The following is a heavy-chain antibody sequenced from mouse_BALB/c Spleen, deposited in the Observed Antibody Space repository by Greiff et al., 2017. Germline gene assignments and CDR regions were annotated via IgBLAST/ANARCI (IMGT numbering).Heavy chain of an antibody. CDR3: ARVGGNYYFDY. CDR2: INPSTGYT. V-gene: IGHV1-7*01. Sequence: VKLMESGAELAKPGASVKMSCKASGYTFTSYWMHWVKQRPGQGLEWIGYINPSTGYTEYNQKFKDKATLTADKSSSTAYMQLSSLTSEDSAVYYCARVGGNYYFDYWGQGTTLTVPS. CDR1: GYTFTSYW. D-gene: IGHD2-1*01. J-gene: IGHJ2*01.